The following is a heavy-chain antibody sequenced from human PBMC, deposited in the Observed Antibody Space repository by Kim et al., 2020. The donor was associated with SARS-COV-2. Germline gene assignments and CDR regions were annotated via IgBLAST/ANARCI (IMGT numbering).Heavy chain of an antibody. Sequence: GGSLRLSCAASGFKFISHGMHWVRQAPGKGLEWVASIWYDGSNKFYAGSVKGRFTISRDNSRNTLFLEVDSLRAEDTAVYYCAKDPADGLFSHYFDYWGRGTRVTVSS. CDR3: AKDPADGLFSHYFDY. V-gene: IGHV3-30*02. CDR1: GFKFISHG. CDR2: IWYDGSNK. J-gene: IGHJ4*02. D-gene: IGHD3-16*01.